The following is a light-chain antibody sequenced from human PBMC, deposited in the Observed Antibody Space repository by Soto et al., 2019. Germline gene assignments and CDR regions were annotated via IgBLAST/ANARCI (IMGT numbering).Light chain of an antibody. CDR3: QNYNLS. CDR1: QTVNSSY. J-gene: IGKJ3*01. Sequence: IVLTQSPGTLSLSPGERATLSCRASQTVNSSYLAWYQRKPGQAPRLLIYGASTRATGVPERFSGSGSGTNFTLAITRLEPEEVAIYICQNYNLSFGPGTKVDIK. V-gene: IGKV3-20*01. CDR2: GAS.